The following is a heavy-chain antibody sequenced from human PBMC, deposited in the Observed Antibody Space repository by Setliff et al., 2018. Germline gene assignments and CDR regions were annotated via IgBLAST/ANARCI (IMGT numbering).Heavy chain of an antibody. CDR2: IYYSGST. Sequence: PSETLSLTCTVSGGSISSSSYYWGWIRQPPGKGLEWIGSIYYSGSTYYNPSLKSRVTISVDTSKNQFSLKLSSVTAADTAVYYCATYLSGYDFHFDYWGQGTLVTVSS. CDR1: GGSISSSSYY. D-gene: IGHD5-12*01. J-gene: IGHJ4*02. V-gene: IGHV4-39*01. CDR3: ATYLSGYDFHFDY.